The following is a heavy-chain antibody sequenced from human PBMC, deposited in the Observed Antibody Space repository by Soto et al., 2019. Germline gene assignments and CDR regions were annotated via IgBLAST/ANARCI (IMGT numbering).Heavy chain of an antibody. D-gene: IGHD6-13*01. CDR3: ARTGGGEQQVVRLPSHFDY. Sequence: EVQLVESGGGLVKPGGSLRLSCAASGFTFGRYTVNWVRQFPGKGLEWVSSISGSGRYIFYADSVKGRFSISRDNAKDSVYLQMNSRRAEDTAVYYCARTGGGEQQVVRLPSHFDYWGQGTLVTVSS. CDR2: ISGSGRYI. J-gene: IGHJ4*02. CDR1: GFTFGRYT. V-gene: IGHV3-21*02.